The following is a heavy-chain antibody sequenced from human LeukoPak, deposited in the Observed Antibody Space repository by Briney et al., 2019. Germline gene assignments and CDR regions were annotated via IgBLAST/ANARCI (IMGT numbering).Heavy chain of an antibody. CDR1: GGSMSIYY. J-gene: IGHJ4*02. V-gene: IGHV4-59*01. CDR2: VSYSGST. Sequence: SETLSLTCSVAGGSMSIYYWSWIRQPPGKGLEWIGYVSYSGSTNYSPSLRSRVTISVDTSKNQFSLKLSSVTAADTAVYYRASLSRVAGTFSEFLFWGQGTLVTVSS. CDR3: ASLSRVAGTFSEFLF. D-gene: IGHD2-15*01.